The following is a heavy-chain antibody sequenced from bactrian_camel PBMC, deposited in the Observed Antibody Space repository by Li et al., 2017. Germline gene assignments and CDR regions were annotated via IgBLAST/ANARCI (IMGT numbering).Heavy chain of an antibody. CDR3: ALDIGLVTGCDYLLRTRGFAY. D-gene: IGHD4*01. CDR2: INEDGSQ. CDR1: GYAECGYD. V-gene: IGHV3S55*01. Sequence: QVQLVESGGGSVQAGGSLKLSCHVPGYAECGYDMSWYRQAPGKEREGVACINEDGSQAYAVSVKGRFTISRDNARNTLDLQMNSLESEDSGMFYCALDIGLVTGCDYLLRTRGFAYWGQGTQVTVS. J-gene: IGHJ4*01.